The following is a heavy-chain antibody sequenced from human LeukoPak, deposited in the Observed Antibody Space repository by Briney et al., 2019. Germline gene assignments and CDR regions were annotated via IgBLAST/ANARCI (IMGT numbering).Heavy chain of an antibody. J-gene: IGHJ3*02. CDR1: GFTFSSYG. D-gene: IGHD1-26*01. CDR2: ISYDGSNK. V-gene: IGHV3-30*03. CDR3: ARDGSGSYSAFDI. Sequence: PGGSLRLSCAASGFTFSSYGMHWVRQAPGKGLEWVAVISYDGSNKYYADSVKGRFTISRDNAKNSLYLQMNSLRAEDTAVYYCARDGSGSYSAFDIWGQGTMVTVSS.